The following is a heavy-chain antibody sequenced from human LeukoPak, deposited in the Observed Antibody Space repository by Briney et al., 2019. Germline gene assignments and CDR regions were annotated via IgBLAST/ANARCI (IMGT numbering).Heavy chain of an antibody. CDR2: ISGSGGST. J-gene: IGHJ4*02. Sequence: GGSLRLSCAASGFTFSSYAMSWVRQAPGKGLEWVSAISGSGGSTYYADSEKGRFTISRDNSKNTLYLQMNSLRAEDTAVYYCAKDLVDTAMVTFFYYDSSGEPLDYWGQGTLVTVSS. CDR1: GFTFSSYA. D-gene: IGHD5-18*01. CDR3: AKDLVDTAMVTFFYYDSSGEPLDY. V-gene: IGHV3-23*01.